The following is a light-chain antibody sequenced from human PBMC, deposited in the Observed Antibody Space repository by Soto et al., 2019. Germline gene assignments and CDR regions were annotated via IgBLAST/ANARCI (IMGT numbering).Light chain of an antibody. CDR3: QQTYSTLSIT. CDR2: AAS. J-gene: IGKJ5*01. Sequence: DIQMTQSPSSLSASVGDRVTITCRASESIARQLNWYQQKPGKAPKLLIYAASSMQNGVPSRFRGGGSWTDLTITISNLQPEDFATYYCQQTYSTLSITCGQGTRLEIK. V-gene: IGKV1-39*01. CDR1: ESIARQ.